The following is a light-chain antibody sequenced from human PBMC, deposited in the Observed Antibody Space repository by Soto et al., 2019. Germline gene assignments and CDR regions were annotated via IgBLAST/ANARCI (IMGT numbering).Light chain of an antibody. V-gene: IGKV2-28*01. CDR3: MQALQTPLT. CDR2: LGS. CDR1: QSLLHSNGYKW. J-gene: IGKJ4*01. Sequence: DIVMTQSPLSLPVTPGESASISCRSSQSLLHSNGYKWVDWYLQKPGQSPQLLIHLGSNRASGVPDRFSGSVSGTDFTLKISRVEAEDVGVYYCMQALQTPLTFGGGNKVEIK.